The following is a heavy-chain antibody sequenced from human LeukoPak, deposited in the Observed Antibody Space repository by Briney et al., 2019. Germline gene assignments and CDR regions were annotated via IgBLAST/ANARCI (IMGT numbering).Heavy chain of an antibody. D-gene: IGHD2-2*01. CDR3: ARIPCSSSSCPYSGRRRVRGGSLDP. J-gene: IGHJ5*02. Sequence: ASVKVSCKASGYTFTGYYMHWVRQAPGQGLEWRGWINPNSGGTNYAQKFQGRVTMTRDTSINTAYMELSRLRSDDTAVYYCARIPCSSSSCPYSGRRRVRGGSLDPWGQGTLVTGSS. V-gene: IGHV1-2*02. CDR2: INPNSGGT. CDR1: GYTFTGYY.